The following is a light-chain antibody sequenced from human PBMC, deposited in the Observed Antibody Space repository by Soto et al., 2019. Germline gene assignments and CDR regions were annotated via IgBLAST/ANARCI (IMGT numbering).Light chain of an antibody. Sequence: IMMTQSPATLSVSPGERATLSCRASQAIGTTLGWYQQKPGQPPRLLIYSASMRAVGIQARFSASGSGTEFTLTISSLQSADFAVYFCQQYYNWPRTFGQGTKVE. CDR2: SAS. CDR3: QQYYNWPRT. J-gene: IGKJ1*01. CDR1: QAIGTT. V-gene: IGKV3-15*01.